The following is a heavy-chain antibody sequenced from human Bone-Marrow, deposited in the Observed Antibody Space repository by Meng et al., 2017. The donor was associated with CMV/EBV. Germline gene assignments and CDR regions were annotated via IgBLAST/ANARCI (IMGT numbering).Heavy chain of an antibody. D-gene: IGHD3-3*02. V-gene: IGHV3-9*01. CDR1: GFTFDDYA. CDR2: ISWNSGSI. J-gene: IGHJ4*02. CDR3: VRGISYYFDY. Sequence: LKISCAASGFTFDDYAMHWVRQAPGKGLEWVSGISWNSGSIGYADSVKGRFTISRDNAKNSLYLQMNSLSAEDTAVYYCVRGISYYFDYWGQGALVTFSS.